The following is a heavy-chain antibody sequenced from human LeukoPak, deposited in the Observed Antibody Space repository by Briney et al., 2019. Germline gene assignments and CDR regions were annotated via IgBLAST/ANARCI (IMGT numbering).Heavy chain of an antibody. CDR1: GYTFTSYG. J-gene: IGHJ5*02. Sequence: ASVKVSCMASGYTFTSYGISWVRQAPGQGLEWMGWISAYNGNTNYAQKLQGRVTMTTDTSTSTAYMELRSLRSDDTAVYYCARDLYCSSTSCYPRDNWFDPWGQGTLVTVSS. V-gene: IGHV1-18*01. D-gene: IGHD2-2*01. CDR2: ISAYNGNT. CDR3: ARDLYCSSTSCYPRDNWFDP.